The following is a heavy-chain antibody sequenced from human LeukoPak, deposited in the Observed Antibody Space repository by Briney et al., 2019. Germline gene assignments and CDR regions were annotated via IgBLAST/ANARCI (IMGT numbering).Heavy chain of an antibody. CDR3: ASQDASIYSESSTSPTYSD. CDR1: GGTFTNYA. CDR2: IIPIFDSA. V-gene: IGHV1-69*05. Sequence: ASVKVSCKASGGTFTNYAFNWVRQAPGQELEWMGRIIPIFDSAHYAQRFQGRITITTDESSTTAYMTLSSLTSDDTAVYYCASQDASIYSESSTSPTYSDWGQGTLVTVSS. D-gene: IGHD3-22*01. J-gene: IGHJ4*02.